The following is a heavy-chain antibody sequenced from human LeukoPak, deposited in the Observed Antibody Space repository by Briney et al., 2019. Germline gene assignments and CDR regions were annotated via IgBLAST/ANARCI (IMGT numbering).Heavy chain of an antibody. CDR1: GFTFSSYA. CDR3: AKSPQVSTVTTCYFHY. V-gene: IGHV3-23*01. Sequence: GGSLRLSCAASGFTFSSYAMSWVRQAPGQGLEWVSAVSGSGGYTYYADSVKGRFTISRDNSKNTLYLQMNSLRAEDTAVYYCAKSPQVSTVTTCYFHYWGQGTLVTVSS. D-gene: IGHD4-17*01. J-gene: IGHJ4*02. CDR2: VSGSGGYT.